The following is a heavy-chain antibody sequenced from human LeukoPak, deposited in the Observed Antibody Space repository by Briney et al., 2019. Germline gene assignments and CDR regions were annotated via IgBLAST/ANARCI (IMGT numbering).Heavy chain of an antibody. J-gene: IGHJ4*02. Sequence: SETLSLTCTVSGGSISSSSYYWGWIRQPPGKGLEWIGSIYYSGSTYYNPSLKSRVTISVDTSKNQFSLKLSSVTAADTAVYYCARAVYYDSSGYYFDYWGQGTLVTVSS. CDR2: IYYSGST. CDR3: ARAVYYDSSGYYFDY. D-gene: IGHD3-22*01. V-gene: IGHV4-39*01. CDR1: GGSISSSSYY.